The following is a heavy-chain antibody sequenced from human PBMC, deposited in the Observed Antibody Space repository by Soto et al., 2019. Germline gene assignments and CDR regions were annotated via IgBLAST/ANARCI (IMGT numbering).Heavy chain of an antibody. Sequence: GASVKVSCKASGGTFNNYVINWVRQAPGQGLEWMAGIIPIFGTPNYAQKFQGRVTITADKSTSTAYMELNSLRSEDTAVCYCAGRCDGTNCLAHFDYWGQGTLVTVSS. J-gene: IGHJ4*02. V-gene: IGHV1-69*06. CDR3: AGRCDGTNCLAHFDY. D-gene: IGHD2-2*01. CDR2: IIPIFGTP. CDR1: GGTFNNYV.